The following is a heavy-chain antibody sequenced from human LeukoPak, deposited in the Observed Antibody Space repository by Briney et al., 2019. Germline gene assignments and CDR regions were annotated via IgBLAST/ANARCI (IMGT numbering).Heavy chain of an antibody. V-gene: IGHV3-33*01. Sequence: GRSLRLSCAASGFTFSSYGMHWVRQAPGKGLEWVAVIWYDGSNKYYADSVKGRFTISRDNSKNTLYLQMNSLRAEDTAVYYCARAHLCYDFWSGYQDYWGQGTLVTVSS. CDR3: ARAHLCYDFWSGYQDY. CDR2: IWYDGSNK. CDR1: GFTFSSYG. J-gene: IGHJ4*02. D-gene: IGHD3-3*01.